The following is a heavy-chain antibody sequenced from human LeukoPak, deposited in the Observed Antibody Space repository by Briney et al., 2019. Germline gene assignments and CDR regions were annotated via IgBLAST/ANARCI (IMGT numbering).Heavy chain of an antibody. Sequence: SETLFLTCTVSGDSFSSVTDYWAWIRQPPGKGLEWIASGDYSGGTYYNPSLESRVAISTDMSKNQFSLKLTSVTGADTAVYCCAAVFPDAFDIWGQGTMATVSS. CDR2: GDYSGGT. D-gene: IGHD3-10*01. CDR1: GDSFSSVTDY. CDR3: AAVFPDAFDI. V-gene: IGHV4-39*07. J-gene: IGHJ3*02.